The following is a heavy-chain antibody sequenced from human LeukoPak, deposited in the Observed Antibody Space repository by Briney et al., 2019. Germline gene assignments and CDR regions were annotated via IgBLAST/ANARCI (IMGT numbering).Heavy chain of an antibody. Sequence: PSETLSLTCTVSGGSISSSSYYWGWIRQPPGKGLEWIVSIYYSGSTYYNPSLKSRVTISVNTAKNKFSLKLSSVTAADTAVYYCARRSITIFGVVEYYFDYWGQGTLVTVSS. V-gene: IGHV4-39*01. CDR3: ARRSITIFGVVEYYFDY. CDR2: IYYSGST. J-gene: IGHJ4*02. CDR1: GGSISSSSYY. D-gene: IGHD3-3*01.